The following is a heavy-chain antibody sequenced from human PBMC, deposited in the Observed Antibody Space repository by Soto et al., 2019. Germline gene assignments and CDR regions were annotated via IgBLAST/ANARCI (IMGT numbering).Heavy chain of an antibody. Sequence: QITLNESGPTQVNPRQTLTLTCTFSGFSLTTSGVGVGWIRQSPGKAPEWLALIYWDDDKRYSPSLKSRLTITKDTPKNQVVLTMADWDPADTATYYCAHRVLRTVFGLVTTTAIYFDFWGQGTPVAVSS. CDR2: IYWDDDK. J-gene: IGHJ4*02. CDR1: GFSLTTSGVG. CDR3: AHRVLRTVFGLVTTTAIYFDF. D-gene: IGHD3-3*01. V-gene: IGHV2-5*02.